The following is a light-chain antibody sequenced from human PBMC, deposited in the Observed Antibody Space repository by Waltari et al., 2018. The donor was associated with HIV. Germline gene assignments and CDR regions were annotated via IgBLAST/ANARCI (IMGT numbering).Light chain of an antibody. J-gene: IGLJ2*01. Sequence: QSVLTQPHSASGTPGQRVTFSCSGSSSNIGSKYVYLFPKLPGTAPKLLIYRNNQRPSGVPDRFSGSKSGTSASLAISGLRSEDEADYYCAAWDDSLSGPLVVFGGGTKLTVL. CDR1: SSNIGSKY. CDR3: AAWDDSLSGPLVV. V-gene: IGLV1-47*01. CDR2: RNN.